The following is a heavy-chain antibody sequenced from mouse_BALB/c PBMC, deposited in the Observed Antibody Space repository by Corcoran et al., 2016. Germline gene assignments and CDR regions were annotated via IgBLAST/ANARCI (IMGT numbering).Heavy chain of an antibody. CDR1: GYTFTDYY. CDR2: IYPGSGNT. CDR3: AREGLITTVVRPFAY. D-gene: IGHD1-1*01. Sequence: QIQLQQSGPELVKPGASVKISCKAAGYTFTDYYINWVKQKPGQGLEWIGWIYPGSGNTKYNEKFKGKATLTVNTSSSTAYMQLSSLTSEDTAVYFCAREGLITTVVRPFAYWGQGTLVTVSA. J-gene: IGHJ3*01. V-gene: IGHV1-84*02.